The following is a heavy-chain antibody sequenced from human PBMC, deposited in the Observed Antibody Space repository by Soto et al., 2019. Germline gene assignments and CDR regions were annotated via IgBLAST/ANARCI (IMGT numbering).Heavy chain of an antibody. CDR1: GYSFTSYW. J-gene: IGHJ3*02. V-gene: IGHV5-51*01. CDR3: ARQSYYGSGSYNAFDI. CDR2: IYPGDSDT. Sequence: LGESLKISCKGSGYSFTSYWIGWVRQMPGKGLEWMGIIYPGDSDTRYSPSFQGQVTISADKSISTAYLQWSSLKASDTAMYYCARQSYYGSGSYNAFDIWGQGTMVTVSS. D-gene: IGHD3-10*01.